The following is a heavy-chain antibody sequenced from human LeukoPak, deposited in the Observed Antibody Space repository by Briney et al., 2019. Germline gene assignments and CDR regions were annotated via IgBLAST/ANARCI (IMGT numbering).Heavy chain of an antibody. V-gene: IGHV3-30-3*01. D-gene: IGHD3-22*01. CDR2: MSSDGNAM. J-gene: IGHJ4*02. CDR1: GFTFRSYA. Sequence: GGSLRLSCAASGFTFRSYAMSWVRQAPGKGLEWVAVMSSDGNAMFYADSVKGRFTISRDNSKNTLYLQMNSLRAEDTAVYYCVRESEYYFDHSASFDYWGQGTPVTVSS. CDR3: VRESEYYFDHSASFDY.